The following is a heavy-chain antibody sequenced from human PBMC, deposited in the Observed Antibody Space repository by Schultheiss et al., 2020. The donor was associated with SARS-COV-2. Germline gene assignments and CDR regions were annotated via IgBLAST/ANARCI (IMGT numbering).Heavy chain of an antibody. V-gene: IGHV3-74*01. D-gene: IGHD1-1*01. CDR1: GFTFSSYA. J-gene: IGHJ3*02. CDR2: INSDGSST. CDR3: AREEERALGDAFDI. Sequence: GESLKISCAASGFTFSSYAMTWVRQAPGKGLVWVSRINSDGSSTSYADSVKGRFTISRDNAKNTLYLQMNSLRAEDTAVYYCAREEERALGDAFDIWGQGTMVTVSS.